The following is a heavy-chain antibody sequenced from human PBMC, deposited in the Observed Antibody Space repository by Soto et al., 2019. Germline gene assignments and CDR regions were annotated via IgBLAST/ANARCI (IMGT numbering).Heavy chain of an antibody. CDR1: GLIFSDYH. CDR2: IRRKANSYTT. V-gene: IGHV3-72*01. D-gene: IGHD6-19*01. J-gene: IGHJ6*02. CDR3: AMLGGWSGGSSGMDV. Sequence: EVQLVESGGGLVQPGGSLRLSCAASGLIFSDYHMDWVRQAPGKGWEWVGRIRRKANSYTTEYAASVKGRLTISRDDSKNSLYLQMNSLKREDTAVYYCAMLGGWSGGSSGMDVWGQGTTVTVSS.